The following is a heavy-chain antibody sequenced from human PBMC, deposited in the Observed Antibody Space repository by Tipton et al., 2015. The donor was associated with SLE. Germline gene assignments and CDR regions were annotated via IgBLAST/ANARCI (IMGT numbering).Heavy chain of an antibody. V-gene: IGHV4-61*09. J-gene: IGHJ4*02. Sequence: TLFLTCTVSGGSISSGSYYWTWIRQPAGKGLEWIGYIYPSGSTNFHPSLKSRVTISMDTSKTQFSLNLGSVSAADTAVYYCARGRITAPRHLDYWGQGTLVTVSS. D-gene: IGHD6-13*01. CDR3: ARGRITAPRHLDY. CDR1: GGSISSGSYY. CDR2: IYPSGST.